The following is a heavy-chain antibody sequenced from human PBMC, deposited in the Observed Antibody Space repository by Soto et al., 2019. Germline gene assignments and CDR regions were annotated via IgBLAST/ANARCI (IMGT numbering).Heavy chain of an antibody. V-gene: IGHV4-34*01. J-gene: IGHJ4*02. Sequence: PSETLSLTCAVYGGSFSGYYWSWIRQPPGKGLEWIGEINHSGSTNYNPSLKSRVTISVDTSKNQFSLKLSSVTAADTAVYYCARGIFGSCSGGSCSSRYFDYWGQGALVTVS. CDR1: GGSFSGYY. CDR3: ARGIFGSCSGGSCSSRYFDY. CDR2: INHSGST. D-gene: IGHD2-15*01.